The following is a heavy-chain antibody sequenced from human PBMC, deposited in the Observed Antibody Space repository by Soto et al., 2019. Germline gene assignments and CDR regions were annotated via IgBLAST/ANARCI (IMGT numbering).Heavy chain of an antibody. CDR3: GLRVVPASMGWFDP. J-gene: IGHJ5*02. V-gene: IGHV1-69*19. Sequence: QVQLVQSGAEVKKPGSSVKVSCKASGGTFSSYAISWVRQAPGHGLEWLGGIIPIFGTAHDAQKFQGRVRITADESTGTSDMELSSLRSEDTAVYYCGLRVVPASMGWFDPWGQGTLVTV. CDR2: IIPIFGTA. D-gene: IGHD2-2*01. CDR1: GGTFSSYA.